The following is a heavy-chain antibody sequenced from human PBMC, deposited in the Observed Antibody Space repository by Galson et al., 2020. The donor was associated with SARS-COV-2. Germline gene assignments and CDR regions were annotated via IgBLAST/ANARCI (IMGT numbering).Heavy chain of an antibody. CDR2: IKSKTDGGTT. J-gene: IGHJ4*02. CDR1: GFTFSNAW. Sequence: GGSLRLSCAASGFTFSNAWMSWVRQAPGKGLEWVGRIKSKTDGGTTDYAAPVKGRFTISRDDSKNTLYLQMNSLKTEDTAVYYCTTGTTYYYDSSGYYYGIDYWGQGTLVTVSS. V-gene: IGHV3-15*01. D-gene: IGHD3-22*01. CDR3: TTGTTYYYDSSGYYYGIDY.